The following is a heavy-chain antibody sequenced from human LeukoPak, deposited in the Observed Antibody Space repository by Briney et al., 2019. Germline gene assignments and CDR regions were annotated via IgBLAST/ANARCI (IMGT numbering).Heavy chain of an antibody. CDR3: AKIKGSGGYSQFDY. D-gene: IGHD3-22*01. J-gene: IGHJ4*02. CDR1: GFIFSSYS. CDR2: ISGSGGDT. Sequence: GGSLRLSCAVCGFIFSSYSMSWVRQAPGKGLQWVSSISGSGGDTYYANSVKGRFTISRDSSKNTLYLQMNSLRAEDTAIYYCAKIKGSGGYSQFDYWGQGTLVTVSS. V-gene: IGHV3-23*01.